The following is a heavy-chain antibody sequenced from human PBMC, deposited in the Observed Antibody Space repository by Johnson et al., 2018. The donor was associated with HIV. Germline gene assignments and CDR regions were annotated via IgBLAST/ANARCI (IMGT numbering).Heavy chain of an antibody. CDR2: SRNKANSYTT. CDR3: ARERRSDYDYDGFDI. CDR1: GFTFSNAW. J-gene: IGHJ3*02. Sequence: VQLVESGGGVVQPGRSLRLSCAASGFTFSNAWMSWVRQAPGKGLEWVGRSRNKANSYTTENAATVKDRFTFSRDDLKNSLYLQMNSLKTEDTAVYYCARERRSDYDYDGFDIWGQGTLVTVSS. D-gene: IGHD5-12*01. V-gene: IGHV3-72*01.